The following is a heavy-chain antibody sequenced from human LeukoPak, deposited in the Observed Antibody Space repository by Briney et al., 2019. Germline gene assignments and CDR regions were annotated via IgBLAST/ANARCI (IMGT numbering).Heavy chain of an antibody. D-gene: IGHD2/OR15-2a*01. CDR3: ASKRNHVYYHYGMDV. Sequence: ASVKVSCKVSGHTLTELFMHWVRQATGQGLEWMGWMNPNSGNTGYAQKFQGRVTMTRNTSISTAYMELSSLRSEDTAVYYCASKRNHVYYHYGMDVWGQGTTVTVSS. J-gene: IGHJ6*02. CDR2: MNPNSGNT. V-gene: IGHV1-8*01. CDR1: GHTLTELF.